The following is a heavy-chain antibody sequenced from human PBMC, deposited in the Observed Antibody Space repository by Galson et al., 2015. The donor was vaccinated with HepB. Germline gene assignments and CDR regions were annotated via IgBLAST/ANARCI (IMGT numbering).Heavy chain of an antibody. CDR2: VFYSGNP. Sequence: ETLSLTCTVSGGSISSRSYYWGWIRQPPGKGLEWIGNVFYSGNPYYNPSLNSRVTISVDTSKNQFSLKLTSMTAADTAVYYCARRPYLDSSGWSEFDYWGQGILVTVSS. J-gene: IGHJ4*02. D-gene: IGHD6-19*01. V-gene: IGHV4-39*01. CDR1: GGSISSRSYY. CDR3: ARRPYLDSSGWSEFDY.